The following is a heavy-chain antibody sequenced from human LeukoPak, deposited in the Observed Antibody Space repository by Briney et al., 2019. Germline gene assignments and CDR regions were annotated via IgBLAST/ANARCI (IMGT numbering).Heavy chain of an antibody. V-gene: IGHV1-69*01. CDR3: ASIAARRGS. CDR2: IIPIFGTA. CDR1: GGTFSSYA. Sequence: SVKVSCKASGGTFSSYAISWVRQAPGQGLEWMGGIIPIFGTANYAQKFQGRVTITADESTSTAYMGLPSLSSEATAVYYCASIAARRGSWGQGPLSPSPQ. J-gene: IGHJ5*02. D-gene: IGHD6-6*01.